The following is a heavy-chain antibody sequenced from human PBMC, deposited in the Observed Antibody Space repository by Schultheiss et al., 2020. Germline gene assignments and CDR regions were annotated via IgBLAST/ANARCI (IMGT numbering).Heavy chain of an antibody. CDR1: GFTFSGHA. V-gene: IGHV3-NL1*01. D-gene: IGHD3-22*01. J-gene: IGHJ4*02. CDR2: IYSGGST. Sequence: GGSLRLSCSASGFTFSGHAMHWVRQAPGKGLEWVSVIYSGGSTYYADSVKGRFTISRDNSKNTLYLQMNSLRAEDTAVYYCANHGGDSSVYQHFDYWGQGTLVTVSS. CDR3: ANHGGDSSVYQHFDY.